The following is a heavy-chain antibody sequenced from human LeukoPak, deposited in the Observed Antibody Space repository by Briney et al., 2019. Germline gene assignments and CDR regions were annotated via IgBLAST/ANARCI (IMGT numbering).Heavy chain of an antibody. V-gene: IGHV4-59*12. Sequence: SETLTLTCTVSGGSISSYYWSWIRQTPGMGLEWIGYIYYGGSTNYNPSLKSRVTMSVDTSKNQFSLKLSSVTAADTAVYFCASGSSGYDPRGQGTLVTVSS. CDR2: IYYGGST. D-gene: IGHD5-12*01. CDR1: GGSISSYY. CDR3: ASGSSGYDP. J-gene: IGHJ4*02.